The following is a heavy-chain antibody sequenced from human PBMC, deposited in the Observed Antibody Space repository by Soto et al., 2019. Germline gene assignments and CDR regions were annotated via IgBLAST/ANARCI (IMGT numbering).Heavy chain of an antibody. CDR3: ARRLYCSGGSCYSYYCYGMDV. D-gene: IGHD2-15*01. Sequence: PGESLKISCKGSGYSFTSYWIGWVRQMPGKGLEWMGIIYPGDSDTRYSPSFQGQVTISADKSISTAYLQWSSLKASDTAMYYCARRLYCSGGSCYSYYCYGMDVWGQGTTVTVSS. CDR1: GYSFTSYW. J-gene: IGHJ6*02. CDR2: IYPGDSDT. V-gene: IGHV5-51*01.